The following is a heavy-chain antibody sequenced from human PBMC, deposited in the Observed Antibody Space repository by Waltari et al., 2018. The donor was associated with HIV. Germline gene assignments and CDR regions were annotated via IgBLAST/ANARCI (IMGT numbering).Heavy chain of an antibody. D-gene: IGHD1-1*01. Sequence: QVQLVQSGAEVKKTGASVKVSCKVSGYTLTELSMHWVRQAPGKGLEWMGGFDPEHGETIYEQMFQGRVTMTEDTSTDTAYMEVSSLRSDDTAVFYCATGYGNYFDYWGQGTLVTVSS. V-gene: IGHV1-24*01. J-gene: IGHJ4*02. CDR2: FDPEHGET. CDR1: GYTLTELS. CDR3: ATGYGNYFDY.